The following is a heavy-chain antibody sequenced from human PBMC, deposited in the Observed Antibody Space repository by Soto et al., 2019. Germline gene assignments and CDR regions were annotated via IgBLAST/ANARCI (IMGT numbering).Heavy chain of an antibody. Sequence: SETLSLTCTVSGGSISSYYWSWIRQPPGKGLEWIGYIYYSGSTNYNPSLKSRVTISVDTSKNQFSLKLSSVTAADTAVYYCSRIGYCRSSSCYQEFGYLGQGTLVTVSS. CDR2: IYYSGST. J-gene: IGHJ4*02. CDR3: SRIGYCRSSSCYQEFGY. CDR1: GGSISSYY. D-gene: IGHD2-2*01. V-gene: IGHV4-59*01.